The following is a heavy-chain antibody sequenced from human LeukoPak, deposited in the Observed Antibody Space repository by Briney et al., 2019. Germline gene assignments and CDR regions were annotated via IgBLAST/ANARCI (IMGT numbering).Heavy chain of an antibody. CDR3: ARGIDIAAAGPNWFDP. CDR2: IYYSGST. CDR1: GGSISSGGYY. D-gene: IGHD6-13*01. J-gene: IGHJ5*02. V-gene: IGHV4-31*03. Sequence: SETLSLTFTVSGGSISSGGYYWSWIRQHPGKGLEWIGYIYYSGSTYYNPSLKSRVTISVDTSKNQFSLKLSSVTAADTAVYYCARGIDIAAAGPNWFDPWGQGTLVTVSS.